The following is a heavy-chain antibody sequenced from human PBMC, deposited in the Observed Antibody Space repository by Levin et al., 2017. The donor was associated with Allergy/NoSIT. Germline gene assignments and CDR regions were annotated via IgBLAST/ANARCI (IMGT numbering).Heavy chain of an antibody. V-gene: IGHV3-66*01. CDR2: IYSGGST. Sequence: LSLTCVASGISVSSNYMSWVRQAPGKGLEWVSVIYSGGSTYYADSVKGRFTISRDNSKNTLYLQMNSLRVEDTAVYYCARDQLWAHFDYWGQGTLVTVSS. CDR1: GISVSSNY. J-gene: IGHJ4*02. D-gene: IGHD3-10*01. CDR3: ARDQLWAHFDY.